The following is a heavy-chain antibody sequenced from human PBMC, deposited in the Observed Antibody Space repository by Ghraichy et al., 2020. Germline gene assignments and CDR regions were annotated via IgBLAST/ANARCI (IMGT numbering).Heavy chain of an antibody. V-gene: IGHV3-7*01. Sequence: GESLNISCAASGFPFSSYWMNWVRQAPGKGLEWVASIKQGGSEKNYVDSVKGRFTISRDNARNSLYLQLNSLKVEDTAVYYCARLGYCSKTTCWRPWFDSWGQGTLVTVSS. J-gene: IGHJ5*01. D-gene: IGHD2-8*01. CDR1: GFPFSSYW. CDR3: ARLGYCSKTTCWRPWFDS. CDR2: IKQGGSEK.